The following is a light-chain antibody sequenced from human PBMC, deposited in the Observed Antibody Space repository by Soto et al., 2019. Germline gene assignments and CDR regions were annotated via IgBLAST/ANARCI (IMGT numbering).Light chain of an antibody. CDR2: AAS. CDR3: QQLNSYHYT. J-gene: IGKJ2*01. V-gene: IGKV1-9*01. Sequence: DIQLTQSPSFLSASVGDRVTITCRASQGISSYLAWYQQKPGKAPKLLIYAASTLQSGVPSRFSGSGSGTEFTLTISSLQHEDFATYSCQQLNSYHYTFGQGTKLEIK. CDR1: QGISSY.